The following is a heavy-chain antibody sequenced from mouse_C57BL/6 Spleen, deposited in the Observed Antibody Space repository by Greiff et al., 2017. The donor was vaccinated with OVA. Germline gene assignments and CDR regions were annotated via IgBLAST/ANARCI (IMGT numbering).Heavy chain of an antibody. J-gene: IGHJ2*01. Sequence: EVQLQQSGPELVKPGASVKISCKASGYTFTDYYMNWVKQSHGKSLEWIGDINPNNGGTSYNQKFKGKATLTVDKSSSTAYMELRSLTSEDSAVYYCARFDYYGSSYPLDYWGQGTTLTVSS. CDR2: INPNNGGT. CDR1: GYTFTDYY. D-gene: IGHD1-1*01. V-gene: IGHV1-26*01. CDR3: ARFDYYGSSYPLDY.